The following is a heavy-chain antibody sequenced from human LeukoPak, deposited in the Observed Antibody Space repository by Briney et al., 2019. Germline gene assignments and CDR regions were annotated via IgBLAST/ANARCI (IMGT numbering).Heavy chain of an antibody. V-gene: IGHV1-2*02. Sequence: ASVKVSCKASGSTFNGYYINWVRQAPGQGLEWMGSINPNSGATNSAQRFQGRVTMTRDTSISTAYMELSRLRSDDTAVYYCARADADYYGSGSYYLVAWFDPWGQGTLVTVSS. CDR3: ARADADYYGSGSYYLVAWFDP. CDR2: INPNSGAT. CDR1: GSTFNGYY. D-gene: IGHD3-10*01. J-gene: IGHJ5*02.